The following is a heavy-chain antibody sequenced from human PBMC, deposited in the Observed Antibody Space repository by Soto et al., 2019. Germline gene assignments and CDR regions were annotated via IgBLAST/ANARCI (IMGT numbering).Heavy chain of an antibody. V-gene: IGHV3-23*01. CDR2: ISGSGGST. D-gene: IGHD2-15*01. Sequence: GGSLRLSCAASGFTFSSYAMSWVRQAPGKGLEWVSAISGSGGSTYYADSMKGRFTISRDNSKNTLYLQMNSLRAGDTAVYYCAKWAVNTGGGVAATHEAYYYYYGMDVWGQGTTVTVSS. CDR1: GFTFSSYA. CDR3: AKWAVNTGGGVAATHEAYYYYYGMDV. J-gene: IGHJ6*02.